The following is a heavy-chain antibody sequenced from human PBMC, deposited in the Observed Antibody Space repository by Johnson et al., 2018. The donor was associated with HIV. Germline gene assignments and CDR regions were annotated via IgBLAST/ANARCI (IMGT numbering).Heavy chain of an antibody. Sequence: VQLVESGGVLIQPGGSLRLSCAASGFTFSSYAMHWVRQAPGKGLEWVANIKQDGSEKYYVDSVKGRFTISRDNAKNSLYLQMNSLRAEDTAVYYCARVPQTTSPLFAFDIWGQGTMVTVSS. CDR2: IKQDGSEK. J-gene: IGHJ3*02. CDR1: GFTFSSYA. D-gene: IGHD1-14*01. V-gene: IGHV3-7*03. CDR3: ARVPQTTSPLFAFDI.